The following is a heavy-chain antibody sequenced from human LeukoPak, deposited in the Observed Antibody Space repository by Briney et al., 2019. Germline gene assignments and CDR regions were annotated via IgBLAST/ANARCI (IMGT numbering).Heavy chain of an antibody. CDR2: IYYSGST. CDR1: GGSISSSSYY. D-gene: IGHD4-17*01. V-gene: IGHV4-39*07. Sequence: SETLSLTCTVSGGSISSSSYYWGWIRQPPGKGLKWIVSIYYSGSTYYNPSLKSRVTISVDTSKNQFSLKLSSVTAADTAVYYCARALSYSTVTFSVGSFDIWGQGTMVTVSS. CDR3: ARALSYSTVTFSVGSFDI. J-gene: IGHJ3*02.